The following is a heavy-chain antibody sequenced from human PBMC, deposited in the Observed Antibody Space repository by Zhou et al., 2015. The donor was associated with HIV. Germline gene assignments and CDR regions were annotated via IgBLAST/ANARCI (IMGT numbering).Heavy chain of an antibody. CDR1: GYAFTNYA. D-gene: IGHD6-6*01. CDR2: IIPMFGTV. CDR3: ARDRGGARPDWRYFDL. V-gene: IGHV1-69*13. J-gene: IGHJ2*01. Sequence: QVQLVQSGAEVAKPGASVKISCKTSGYAFTNYAIHWVRQAPGHSLEWMGAIIPMFGTVRYAQKFQGRVTLTADRSTNTAYMEMRSLRSEDTAVYYCARDRGGARPDWRYFDLWGRGTLVSVSS.